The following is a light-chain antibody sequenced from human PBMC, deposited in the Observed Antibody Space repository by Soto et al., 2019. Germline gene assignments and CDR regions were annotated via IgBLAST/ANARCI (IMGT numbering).Light chain of an antibody. J-gene: IGKJ5*01. Sequence: DIQMTQSPSSLSASVGDRVTITCRASQGIYNYLAWYQQKPGKAPKLLIYAASTLEAEVPSRFSGSGSGTDSTLTISSLQPEDVATYYCHKYNSALRTFCQGTRLEIK. V-gene: IGKV1-27*01. CDR2: AAS. CDR3: HKYNSALRT. CDR1: QGIYNY.